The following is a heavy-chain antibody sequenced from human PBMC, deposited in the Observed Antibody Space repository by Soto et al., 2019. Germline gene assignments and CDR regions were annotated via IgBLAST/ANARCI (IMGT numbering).Heavy chain of an antibody. J-gene: IGHJ5*02. V-gene: IGHV4-59*01. D-gene: IGHD6-6*01. CDR2: IHYSGST. CDR3: ARGGIAARKGRWFDP. Sequence: WTWIRQPPGKGLEWIGYIHYSGSTNYHPSLKSRVTISVDTSKNQFSLKLRSVTAADTAMYHCARGGIAARKGRWFDPWGQGAPVTVSS.